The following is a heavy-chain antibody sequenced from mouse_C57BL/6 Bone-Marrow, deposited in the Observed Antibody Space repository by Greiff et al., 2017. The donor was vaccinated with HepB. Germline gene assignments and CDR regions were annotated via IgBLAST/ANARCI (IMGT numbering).Heavy chain of an antibody. CDR2: IYPGSGST. CDR1: GYTFTSYW. D-gene: IGHD1-1*01. CDR3: ARNEDYYGSSCWFAY. Sequence: QVQLQQPGAELVKPGASVKMSCKASGYTFTSYWITWVKQRPGQGLEWIGDIYPGSGSTNYNEKFKSKATLTVDTSSSTAYMQLRSLTSEDSAVYYCARNEDYYGSSCWFAYWGQGTLVTVSA. V-gene: IGHV1-55*01. J-gene: IGHJ3*01.